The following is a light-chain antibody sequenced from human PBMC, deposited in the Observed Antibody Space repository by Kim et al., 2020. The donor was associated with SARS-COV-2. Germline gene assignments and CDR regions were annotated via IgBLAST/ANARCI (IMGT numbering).Light chain of an antibody. Sequence: DIQMTQSPSTLSASVGDRVTITCRASQSISSWLAWYQQKPGKAPKLLVSGASSLESGVPSRFSGSGSGTEFTLTISSLHPDDFATYYCQQYKTYWTFGQGTKVDIK. CDR2: GAS. V-gene: IGKV1-5*01. J-gene: IGKJ1*01. CDR3: QQYKTYWT. CDR1: QSISSW.